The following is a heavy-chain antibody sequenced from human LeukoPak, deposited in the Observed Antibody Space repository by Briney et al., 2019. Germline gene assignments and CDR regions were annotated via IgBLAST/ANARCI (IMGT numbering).Heavy chain of an antibody. J-gene: IGHJ4*02. Sequence: PSETLSLTCTVSGGSISSYYWSWIRQPPGKGLEWIGYIYYSGSTNYNPSLKSRVTISVDTSKNQFSLKLSSVTAADTAVYYCARSGDWRKFLYFDYWGQGTLVTVSS. CDR1: GGSISSYY. V-gene: IGHV4-59*01. D-gene: IGHD2-21*01. CDR2: IYYSGST. CDR3: ARSGDWRKFLYFDY.